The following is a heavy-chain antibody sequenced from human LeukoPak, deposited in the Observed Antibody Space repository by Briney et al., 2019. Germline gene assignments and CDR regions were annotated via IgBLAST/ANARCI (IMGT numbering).Heavy chain of an antibody. CDR1: GFTVSSNY. V-gene: IGHV3-53*05. D-gene: IGHD3-22*01. J-gene: IGHJ4*02. CDR2: IYSGGST. CDR3: AKDYSVTTYYYDSSGYSDY. Sequence: PGGSLRLSCAASGFTVSSNYMSWVRQAPGKGLEWVSVIYSGGSTYYADSVKGRFTISRDNSKNTLYLQMNSLRAEDTAVYYCAKDYSVTTYYYDSSGYSDYWGQGTLVTVSS.